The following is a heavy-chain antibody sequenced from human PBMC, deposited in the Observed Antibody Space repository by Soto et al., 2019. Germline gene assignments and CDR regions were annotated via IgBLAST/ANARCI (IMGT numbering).Heavy chain of an antibody. CDR2: VYNSGST. D-gene: IGHD3-16*02. CDR1: GDSLSAGTYH. CDR3: ARHPPYRPLYF. Sequence: QLQLQESGPGLVKPSETLSLTCSVSGDSLSAGTYHWGWIRQPPGKGLEWIGNVYNSGSTSYSPSLKGRVTIPGETAKNQFPMRLTSVTAADTAVEFCARHPPYRPLYFWGQGTLVTVSA. V-gene: IGHV4-39*01. J-gene: IGHJ4*02.